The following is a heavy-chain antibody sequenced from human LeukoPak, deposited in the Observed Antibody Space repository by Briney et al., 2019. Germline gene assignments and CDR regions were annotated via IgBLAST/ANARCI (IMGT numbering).Heavy chain of an antibody. CDR3: ARCTVTTLLRRVFDI. V-gene: IGHV4-59*01. J-gene: IGHJ3*02. CDR2: IYYSGST. CDR1: GDSINNYY. D-gene: IGHD4-17*01. Sequence: PSETLSLTCAVSGDSINNYYWSWIRQPPGKGLEWIGYIYYSGSTNYNPSLKSRVTISVDTSKNLFPLNLNSVTAADTAVYYCARCTVTTLLRRVFDIWGQGTMVTVSS.